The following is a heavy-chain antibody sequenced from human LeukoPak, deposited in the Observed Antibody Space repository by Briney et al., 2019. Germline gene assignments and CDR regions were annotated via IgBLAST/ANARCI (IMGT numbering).Heavy chain of an antibody. CDR1: GFTFSHYA. J-gene: IGHJ4*02. D-gene: IGHD1-26*01. CDR3: TTRGGSFSIFDY. Sequence: TGGSLRLSCAASGFTFSHYALSWVRQAPGKGLEWVGRIKSKTDGGTTDYAAPVKGRFTISRDDSKNTLYLQMNSLKTEDTAVYYCTTRGGSFSIFDYWGQGTLVTVSS. CDR2: IKSKTDGGTT. V-gene: IGHV3-15*01.